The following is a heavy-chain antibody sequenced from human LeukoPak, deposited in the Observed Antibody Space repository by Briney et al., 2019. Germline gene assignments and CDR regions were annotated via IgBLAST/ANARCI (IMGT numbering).Heavy chain of an antibody. CDR2: IYYSGST. CDR3: ATTEYSSSSSFDY. D-gene: IGHD6-6*01. Sequence: PESLSLTRTLPRGSVSSNSYFWTWIRQPPGKGLEWIGYIYYSGSTNYNPSLKSRVTISVDTSKNQFSLKLSSVTAADTAVYYCATTEYSSSSSFDYWGQGTLVTVSS. CDR1: RGSVSSNSYF. J-gene: IGHJ4*02. V-gene: IGHV4-61*01.